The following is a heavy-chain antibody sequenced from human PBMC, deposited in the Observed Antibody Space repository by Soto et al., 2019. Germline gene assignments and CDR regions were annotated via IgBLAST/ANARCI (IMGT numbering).Heavy chain of an antibody. CDR2: ISYDGGNK. CDR1: GLTFSSYG. CDR3: AKDTYYFDSSGYYVFDS. J-gene: IGHJ4*02. V-gene: IGHV3-30*18. Sequence: VQLVESGGGVVQPGRSLRLSCAGSGLTFSSYGIHWVRQAPGKGLEWVAVISYDGGNKHYADSVQGRFSISRDNSKNTLYLQMNSLRVEDTAVYYCAKDTYYFDSSGYYVFDSWGQGTLVTVSS. D-gene: IGHD3-22*01.